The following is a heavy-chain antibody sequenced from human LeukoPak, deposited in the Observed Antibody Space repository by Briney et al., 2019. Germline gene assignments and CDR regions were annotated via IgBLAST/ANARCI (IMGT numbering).Heavy chain of an antibody. CDR1: GFTFSDFH. CDR2: ITNSGSDI. CDR3: AKGTIYGDYSGNWFDP. D-gene: IGHD4-17*01. V-gene: IGHV3-11*01. Sequence: GGSLRLSCVVSGFTFSDFHMSWLRQAPGKGLEWISYITNSGSDIEYADSVKGRFTISWDNAKNSLYLQMNSLRAEDTALYYCAKGTIYGDYSGNWFDPWGQGTLVTVSS. J-gene: IGHJ5*02.